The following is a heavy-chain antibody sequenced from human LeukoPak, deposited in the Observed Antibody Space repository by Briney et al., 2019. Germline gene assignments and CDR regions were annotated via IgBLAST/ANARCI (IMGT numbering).Heavy chain of an antibody. CDR3: ARGRSLSSSGSVSWFDP. D-gene: IGHD6-19*01. Sequence: GASVKVSCKASGYTFTSYYMHWVRQAPGQGLEWMGIINPSGGSTSYAQKFQGRVTMARDTSTSTVYMELSSQRSEDTAVYYCARGRSLSSSGSVSWFDPWGQGTLVTVSS. CDR2: INPSGGST. V-gene: IGHV1-46*01. CDR1: GYTFTSYY. J-gene: IGHJ5*02.